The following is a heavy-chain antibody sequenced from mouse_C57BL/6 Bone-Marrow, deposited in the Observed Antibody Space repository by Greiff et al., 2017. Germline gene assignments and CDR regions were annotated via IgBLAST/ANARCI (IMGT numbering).Heavy chain of an antibody. Sequence: EVKLMESGGGLVQPGGSLKLSCAASGFTFSDYGMAWVRQAPRKGPEWVAFISNLAYSIYYADNVTGRFTIAREKAKNTRYLEMSSLRSEDTAMYYCAIIYDGYYLFAYWGQGTLVTVSA. V-gene: IGHV5-15*01. J-gene: IGHJ3*01. CDR1: GFTFSDYG. D-gene: IGHD2-3*01. CDR2: ISNLAYSI. CDR3: AIIYDGYYLFAY.